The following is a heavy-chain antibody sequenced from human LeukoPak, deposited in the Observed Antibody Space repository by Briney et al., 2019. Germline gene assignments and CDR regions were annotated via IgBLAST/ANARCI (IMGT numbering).Heavy chain of an antibody. Sequence: SETLSLTCTVSGDSINSYYWAWIRQPPGKGLEWIGYIYYNGRATYNASLKSRVTMSVDTSKNQFSLKLSSVTAADTAVYYCTRRNNESFDLWGQGTLVTVSS. J-gene: IGHJ4*02. CDR3: TRRNNESFDL. D-gene: IGHD2-8*01. V-gene: IGHV4-59*08. CDR1: GDSINSYY. CDR2: IYYNGRA.